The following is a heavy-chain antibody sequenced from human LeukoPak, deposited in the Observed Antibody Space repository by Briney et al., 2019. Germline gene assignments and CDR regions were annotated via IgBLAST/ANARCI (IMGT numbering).Heavy chain of an antibody. J-gene: IGHJ4*02. V-gene: IGHV3-74*01. CDR1: GFTFSSYW. D-gene: IGHD3-22*01. CDR2: INSDGTST. CDR3: TRVRGGYYSDF. Sequence: GGSLRLSCAASGFTFSSYWMHWVRQAPGKGLVWVSRINSDGTSTTYADSVKGRFTISRDNAKNTLYLQMNSLTAEDTAVYYCTRVRGGYYSDFWGQGTLVTVSS.